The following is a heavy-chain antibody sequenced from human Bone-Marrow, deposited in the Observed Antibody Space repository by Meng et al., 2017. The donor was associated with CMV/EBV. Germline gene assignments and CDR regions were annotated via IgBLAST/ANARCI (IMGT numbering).Heavy chain of an antibody. V-gene: IGHV4-59*01. CDR1: GGSISSYY. J-gene: IGHJ5*02. CDR3: ARQRPLYSSSKVGWFAP. Sequence: SETLSLTCTVSGGSISSYYWSWIRQPPGKGLEWIGYIYYSGSTNYNPSLKSRVTISVDTSKNQFSLKLSSVTAADTAVYYCARQRPLYSSSKVGWFAPWGQGPLVTCSS. CDR2: IYYSGST. D-gene: IGHD6-13*01.